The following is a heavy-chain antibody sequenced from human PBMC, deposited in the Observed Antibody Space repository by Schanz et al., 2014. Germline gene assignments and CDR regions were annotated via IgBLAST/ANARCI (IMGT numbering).Heavy chain of an antibody. CDR1: GFTFSDYY. Sequence: QVQLVESGGGVVQPGRSLRLSCAASGFTFSDYYMSWIRQAPGKGLEWVSYISHNSHYTNYADSVKGRFTISRDTAENSVYLQMNSLRAEDTAVYYCARGRARQLVHWFDPWGQGTLVTVSS. CDR2: ISHNSHYT. V-gene: IGHV3-11*06. J-gene: IGHJ5*02. CDR3: ARGRARQLVHWFDP. D-gene: IGHD6-13*01.